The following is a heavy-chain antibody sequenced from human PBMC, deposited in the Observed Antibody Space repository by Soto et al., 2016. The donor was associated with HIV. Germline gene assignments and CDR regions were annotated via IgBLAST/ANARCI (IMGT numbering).Heavy chain of an antibody. J-gene: IGHJ4*02. Sequence: QVQLVQSGAEVKKPGASVKVSCKASGYIFKDYYVQWVRQAPGQGLEWMGWINPNSGATHYARNFQGRVAMTRDSSLSTAYMELSGLTSDDTALYYCARRRYVTLTHFRVAILTYWGQGT. D-gene: IGHD3-9*01. CDR1: GYIFKDYY. CDR3: ARRRYVTLTHFRVAILTY. V-gene: IGHV1-2*02. CDR2: INPNSGAT.